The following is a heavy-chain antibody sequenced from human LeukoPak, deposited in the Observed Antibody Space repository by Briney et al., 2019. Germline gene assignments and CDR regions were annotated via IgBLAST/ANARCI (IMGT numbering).Heavy chain of an antibody. CDR3: ARDQRYCSGGSCYPGWFDP. Sequence: ASVKVSCKASGYTFTGYYMHWVRQAPGQGLEWMGWINPSGGTNYAQKFQGRVTMTRDTSISTAYMELSRLRSDDTAVYYCARDQRYCSGGSCYPGWFDPWGQGTLITVSS. CDR1: GYTFTGYY. D-gene: IGHD2-15*01. CDR2: INPSGGT. J-gene: IGHJ5*02. V-gene: IGHV1-2*02.